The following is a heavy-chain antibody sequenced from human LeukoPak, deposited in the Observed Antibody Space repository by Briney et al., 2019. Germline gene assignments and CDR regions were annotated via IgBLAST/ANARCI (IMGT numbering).Heavy chain of an antibody. CDR1: GGSISSSSYY. CDR2: IYYSGST. V-gene: IGHV4-39*07. CDR3: ARDLEYYYDSSGYYSFDP. J-gene: IGHJ5*02. Sequence: SETLSLTCTVSGGSISSSSYYWGWIRQPPGKGLEWIGSIYYSGSTYYNPSLKSRVTISVDTSKNQFSLKLSSVTAADTAVYYCARDLEYYYDSSGYYSFDPWGQGTLVTVSS. D-gene: IGHD3-22*01.